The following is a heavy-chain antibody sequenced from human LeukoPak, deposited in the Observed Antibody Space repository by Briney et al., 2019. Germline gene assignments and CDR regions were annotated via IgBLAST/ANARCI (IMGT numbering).Heavy chain of an antibody. Sequence: GGSLRLSCAASGFTFSSYWMSWVRQAPGKGLEWVANIKQDGSEKYYVDSVKGRFTISRDNAKNSLYLQMNSLRAEDTAVYYCARDQRQWLVDYYGMDVWGQGTTVTVSS. CDR2: IKQDGSEK. J-gene: IGHJ6*02. V-gene: IGHV3-7*01. D-gene: IGHD6-19*01. CDR1: GFTFSSYW. CDR3: ARDQRQWLVDYYGMDV.